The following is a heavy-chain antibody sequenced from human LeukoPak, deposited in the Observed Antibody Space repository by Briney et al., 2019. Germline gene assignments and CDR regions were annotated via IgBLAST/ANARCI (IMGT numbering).Heavy chain of an antibody. CDR1: GGSFSGYY. V-gene: IGHV4-34*01. CDR2: INHSGST. CDR3: ASRRDGYGMDV. J-gene: IGHJ6*02. D-gene: IGHD5-24*01. Sequence: SETLSLTCAVYGGSFSGYYWSWIRQPPGKGLEWIGEINHSGSTNYNPSLKSRVTISVDRSKSQFSLKLSSVTVADTAVYYCASRRDGYGMDVWGQGTTVTVSS.